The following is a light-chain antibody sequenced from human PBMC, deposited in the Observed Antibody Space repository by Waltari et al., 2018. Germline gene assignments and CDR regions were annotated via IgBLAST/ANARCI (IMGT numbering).Light chain of an antibody. Sequence: QSVLSQPPSASGTPGQRVTLSCSGNRYNIGNRYVYWYSQPPGMAPKLLIYKSSQRPSGVPDRISGSKSGTSASLAISGLRSEDEADYYCASWDDSLGGVIFGGGTKVTVL. V-gene: IGLV1-47*01. J-gene: IGLJ2*01. CDR3: ASWDDSLGGVI. CDR1: RYNIGNRY. CDR2: KSS.